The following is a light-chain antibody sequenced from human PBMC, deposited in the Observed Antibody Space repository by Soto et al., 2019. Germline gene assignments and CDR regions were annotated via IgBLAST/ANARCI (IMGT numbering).Light chain of an antibody. CDR3: MQALETPAT. CDR1: QSLLHSNGYNY. J-gene: IGKJ2*01. Sequence: DIVMTQSPLSLPVTPGEPASISCRSSQSLLHSNGYNYLDWYLQGPGQPPQLLIYLGSNRASGVPDRFSGSGSGTDFTLKITRVEAEDVGVYYCMQALETPATFGQGTKLEIK. CDR2: LGS. V-gene: IGKV2-28*01.